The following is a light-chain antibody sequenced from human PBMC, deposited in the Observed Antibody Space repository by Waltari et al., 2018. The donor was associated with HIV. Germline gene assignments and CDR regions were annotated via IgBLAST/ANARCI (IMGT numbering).Light chain of an antibody. J-gene: IGKJ4*01. CDR3: QQLNIFPLT. CDR2: AAS. V-gene: IGKV1-9*01. Sequence: DIQLTQSPSFLSASVGDRVTITCRASQDINNHLAWYQQKPGTAPKLLIFAASTLQSGVPSRFSGSASGTEFTLTISSLQPEDFATYYCQQLNIFPLTFGGGTKVDIK. CDR1: QDINNH.